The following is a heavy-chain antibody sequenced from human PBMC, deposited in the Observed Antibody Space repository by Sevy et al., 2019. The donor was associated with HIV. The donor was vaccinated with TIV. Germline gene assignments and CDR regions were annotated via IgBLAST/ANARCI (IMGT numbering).Heavy chain of an antibody. D-gene: IGHD1-1*01. CDR2: LKSKADGGTV. CDR3: TRWKGLQSIFDY. J-gene: IGHJ4*02. Sequence: GGSLRLSCTTSGFTFGDYAMNRVRQAPWKGLEWVAFLKSKADGGTVDHAASVKGRFTISRDDSKSIAYLQMNDLTTEDTGVYYCTRWKGLQSIFDYWGQGALVTVSS. CDR1: GFTFGDYA. V-gene: IGHV3-49*04.